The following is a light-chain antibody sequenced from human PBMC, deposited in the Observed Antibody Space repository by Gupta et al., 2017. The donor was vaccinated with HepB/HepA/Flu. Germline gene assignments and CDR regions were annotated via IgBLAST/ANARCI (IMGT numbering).Light chain of an antibody. CDR3: SSYAGSYSWV. Sequence: QSALTQPRSVSGSPGQSVTLSCTGTTSDVGRYTYVSWYQHHPGTAPKLMIYDVNKRPSGVPDRFSGSKSGNTASLTISGLQAEEEADYYCSSYAGSYSWVFGGGTKVTVL. J-gene: IGLJ3*02. CDR1: TSDVGRYTY. V-gene: IGLV2-11*01. CDR2: DVN.